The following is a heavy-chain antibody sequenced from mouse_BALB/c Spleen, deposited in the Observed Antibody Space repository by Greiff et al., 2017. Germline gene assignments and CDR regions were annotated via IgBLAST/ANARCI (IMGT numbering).Heavy chain of an antibody. CDR2: ISSGGSYT. CDR3: AILWDLLAY. J-gene: IGHJ3*01. D-gene: IGHD4-1*01. V-gene: IGHV5-9-4*01. CDR1: GFTFSSYA. Sequence: EVQLVESGGGLVKPGGSLKLSCAASGFTFSSYAMSWVRQSPEKRLEWVAEISSGGSYTYYPDTVTGRFTISRDNAKNTLYLEMSSLRSEDTAMYYCAILWDLLAYWGQGTLVTVSA.